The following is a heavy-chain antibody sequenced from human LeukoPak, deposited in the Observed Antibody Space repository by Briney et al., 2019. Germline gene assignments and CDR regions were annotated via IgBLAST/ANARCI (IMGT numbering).Heavy chain of an antibody. CDR2: INQDGSEK. J-gene: IGHJ3*01. Sequence: GGSLRLSCATSEFTFSRYSMYWVRQAPGKGLECVANINQDGSEKYYVDSVMGRFTISRDNAKNSLYLQMNSLRAEDTAVYYCAGGSSGLWGQGTMVTVSS. D-gene: IGHD3-22*01. V-gene: IGHV3-7*01. CDR3: AGGSSGL. CDR1: EFTFSRYS.